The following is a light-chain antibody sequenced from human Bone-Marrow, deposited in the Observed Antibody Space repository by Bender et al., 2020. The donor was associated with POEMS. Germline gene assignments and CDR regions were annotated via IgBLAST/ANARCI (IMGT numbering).Light chain of an antibody. V-gene: IGLV2-14*03. CDR1: SSDVGGYNY. CDR3: SSYTRRSTRV. CDR2: DVS. J-gene: IGLJ3*02. Sequence: QSALTQPASVSGSPGQSITISCTGTSSDVGGYNYVSWYQQYPGKAPKLIIHDVSNRPFGVSNRFSGSKSGNTASLTISGLQPEDEADYYCSSYTRRSTRVFGAGTKVTVL.